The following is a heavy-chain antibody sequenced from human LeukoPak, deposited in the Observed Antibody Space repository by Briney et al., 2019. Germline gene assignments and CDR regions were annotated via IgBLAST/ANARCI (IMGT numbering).Heavy chain of an antibody. J-gene: IGHJ4*02. V-gene: IGHV4-34*01. CDR2: INHSGST. D-gene: IGHD6-13*01. CDR1: GGSFSGYY. CDR3: ARHKQQLAPFDY. Sequence: PSETLSLTCAVYGGSFSGYYWSWIRQPPGKGLEWIGEINHSGSTNYNPSLKSRVTISVDTSKNQFSLKLSSVTAADTAVYYCARHKQQLAPFDYWGQGTLVTVSS.